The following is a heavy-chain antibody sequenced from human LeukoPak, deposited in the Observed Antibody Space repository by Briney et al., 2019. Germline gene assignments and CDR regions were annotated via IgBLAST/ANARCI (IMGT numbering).Heavy chain of an antibody. CDR2: IHRSGSP. CDR1: LDSTTSNF. V-gene: IGHV4-4*02. D-gene: IGHD1-14*01. J-gene: IGHJ4*02. CDR3: AREILGCFNPGAH. Sequence: SETLSLTCTVSLDSTTSNFWSWVRQPPGKGLEWIGEIHRSGSPNYNPSLQSRVTISIDRSRNQIVLELSSVTAADTAVYYCAREILGCFNPGAHWGQGTLVTVSS.